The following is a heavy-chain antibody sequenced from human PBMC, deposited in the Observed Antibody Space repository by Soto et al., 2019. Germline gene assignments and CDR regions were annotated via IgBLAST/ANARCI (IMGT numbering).Heavy chain of an antibody. J-gene: IGHJ4*02. V-gene: IGHV3-11*06. CDR1: GFTFSDYY. CDR2: ISSSSSYT. Sequence: QVQLVESGGGLVKPGGSLRLSCAASGFTFSDYYMSWIRQAPGKGLEWVSYISSSSSYTNYADSVKGRFTISRDNAKNSLYLQMNSLRAEDTAVYYCASQHYYDSSRIDYWGQGTLVTVSS. CDR3: ASQHYYDSSRIDY. D-gene: IGHD3-22*01.